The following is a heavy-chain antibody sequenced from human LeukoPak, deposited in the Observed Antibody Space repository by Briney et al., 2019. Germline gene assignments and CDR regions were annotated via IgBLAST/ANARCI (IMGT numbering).Heavy chain of an antibody. Sequence: GGSLRLSCAASGFTFNSYAMSWVRQVPGKGLDWVSTISGSGGSTYYADSVKGRFTISRDNSMNTLYLQTNSLRAEDTAVYYCARDFYDSSGYYYEYWGQGTLVTVSS. D-gene: IGHD3-22*01. V-gene: IGHV3-23*01. CDR2: ISGSGGST. CDR3: ARDFYDSSGYYYEY. CDR1: GFTFNSYA. J-gene: IGHJ4*02.